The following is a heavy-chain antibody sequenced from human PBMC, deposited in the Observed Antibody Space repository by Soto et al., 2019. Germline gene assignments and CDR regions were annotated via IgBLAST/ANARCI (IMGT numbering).Heavy chain of an antibody. CDR1: GYTFTGYY. Sequence: ASVKVSSKASGYTFTGYYMHWVRQAPGQGLEWMGWINPNSGGTNYAQKFQGWVTITRDTSASTAYMELSSLRSEDTAVYYCAREYSSSWYGYYYMDVWGKGTTVTVSS. CDR3: AREYSSSWYGYYYMDV. J-gene: IGHJ6*03. CDR2: INPNSGGT. D-gene: IGHD6-13*01. V-gene: IGHV1-2*04.